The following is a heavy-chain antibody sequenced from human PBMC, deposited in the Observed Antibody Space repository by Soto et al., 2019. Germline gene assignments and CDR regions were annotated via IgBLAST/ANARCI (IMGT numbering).Heavy chain of an antibody. J-gene: IGHJ6*02. D-gene: IGHD6-13*01. Sequence: SGPTLVNPTQTLTLTCTFSGFSLSTSGVGVGWIRQPPGKALEWLALIYWDDDKRYSPSLKSRLTITKDTSKNQVVLTMTNMDPVDTATYYCAHHLTAGDYYYYYGMDVWGQGTTVTVSS. CDR1: GFSLSTSGVG. CDR2: IYWDDDK. V-gene: IGHV2-5*02. CDR3: AHHLTAGDYYYYYGMDV.